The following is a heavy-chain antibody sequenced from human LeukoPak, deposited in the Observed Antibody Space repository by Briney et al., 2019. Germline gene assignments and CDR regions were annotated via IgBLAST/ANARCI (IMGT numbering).Heavy chain of an antibody. CDR2: ISSSSSYI. Sequence: GGSLRLSCAASGFTFSSYSMNWVRQAPGKGLELVSSISSSSSYIYYADSVKGRFTISRDNAKNSLYLQMNSLRAEDTAVYYCTRDLITMVRGVITRGGHDAFDIWGQGTMVTVSS. J-gene: IGHJ3*02. D-gene: IGHD3-10*01. V-gene: IGHV3-21*01. CDR1: GFTFSSYS. CDR3: TRDLITMVRGVITRGGHDAFDI.